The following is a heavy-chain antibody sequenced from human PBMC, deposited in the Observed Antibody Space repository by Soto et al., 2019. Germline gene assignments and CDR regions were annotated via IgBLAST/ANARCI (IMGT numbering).Heavy chain of an antibody. CDR1: GGSFSGYY. CDR3: ARSDGRY. J-gene: IGHJ4*02. V-gene: IGHV4-34*01. CDR2: INHSGST. Sequence: SETLSLTCAVYGGSFSGYYWSWIRQSPGKGLEWIGEINHSGSTNYNPSLKSRFTISVDTSKNQFSLKLSSVTAADTAVYYCARSDGRYRGQGTLVTVSS.